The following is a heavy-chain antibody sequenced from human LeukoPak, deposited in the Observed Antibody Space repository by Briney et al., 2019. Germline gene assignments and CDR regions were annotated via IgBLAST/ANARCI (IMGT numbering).Heavy chain of an antibody. CDR3: ARYYDSSGYAQGAFDI. Sequence: GGSLRLSCAASGFTLNSNYMRWVRQAPGKGLEWVSSFYRGISTYYADSVKGRFTTSRDHSKNTVYLQMDSLRPEDTAVYYCARYYDSSGYAQGAFDIWGQGTMVTVS. CDR2: FYRGIST. D-gene: IGHD3-22*01. CDR1: GFTLNSNY. J-gene: IGHJ3*02. V-gene: IGHV3-66*02.